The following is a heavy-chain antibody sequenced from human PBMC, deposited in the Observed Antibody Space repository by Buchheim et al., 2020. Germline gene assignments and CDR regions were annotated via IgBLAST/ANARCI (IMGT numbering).Heavy chain of an antibody. D-gene: IGHD6-19*01. Sequence: QVQLVQSGAEVKKPGSSVNVSCKASGGTFSSYTISWVRQAPGQGLEWMGRIIPILGIANYAQKFQGRVTITADKSTSTAYMELSSLRSEDTAVYYCAREGSGSIAVAGTAYYFDYWGQGTL. CDR3: AREGSGSIAVAGTAYYFDY. CDR2: IIPILGIA. CDR1: GGTFSSYT. J-gene: IGHJ4*02. V-gene: IGHV1-69*08.